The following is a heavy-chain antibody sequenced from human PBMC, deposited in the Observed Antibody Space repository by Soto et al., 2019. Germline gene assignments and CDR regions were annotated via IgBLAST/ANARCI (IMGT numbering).Heavy chain of an antibody. V-gene: IGHV3-23*01. CDR2: ISGTGGST. Sequence: EVQLLESGGGLVQPGGSLRLSCAASGFTFSSCAMSWVRQAPGKGLEWVSAISGTGGSTYYADSVKGRFTISRDNSKKTRYLQMNSLRAEDMAVYYCAKGGWGCGSGWYNGMDVWGRGSTVTVS. D-gene: IGHD6-25*01. CDR1: GFTFSSCA. CDR3: AKGGWGCGSGWYNGMDV. J-gene: IGHJ6*02.